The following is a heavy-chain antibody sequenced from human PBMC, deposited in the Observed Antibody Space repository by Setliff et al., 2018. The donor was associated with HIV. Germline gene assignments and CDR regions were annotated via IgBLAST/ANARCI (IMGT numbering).Heavy chain of an antibody. Sequence: SETLSLTCAVYGGSFSGYYWTWIRQPPGRGLVWIGEIIHSGGTNYNRSLKSRVTISVDTSKNQFSLNLGSVTAADTAVYYCARGGLGVVGAIDYWSQGTLVTVSS. V-gene: IGHV4-34*01. CDR3: ARGGLGVVGAIDY. D-gene: IGHD2-15*01. CDR2: IIHSGGT. CDR1: GGSFSGYY. J-gene: IGHJ4*02.